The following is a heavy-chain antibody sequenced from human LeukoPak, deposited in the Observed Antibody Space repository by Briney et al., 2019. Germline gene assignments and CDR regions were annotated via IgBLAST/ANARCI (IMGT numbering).Heavy chain of an antibody. CDR3: ASAPVNYYDSSGYYSYFDY. D-gene: IGHD3-22*01. CDR1: GGTFSSYA. J-gene: IGHJ4*02. V-gene: IGHV1-69*05. Sequence: SVKVSCKASGGTFSSYAIRWVRQAPGQGLEWMGRIIPIFGTANYAQKFQGRVTITTDESTSTAYMELSSLRSEDTAVYYCASAPVNYYDSSGYYSYFDYWGQGTLVTVSS. CDR2: IIPIFGTA.